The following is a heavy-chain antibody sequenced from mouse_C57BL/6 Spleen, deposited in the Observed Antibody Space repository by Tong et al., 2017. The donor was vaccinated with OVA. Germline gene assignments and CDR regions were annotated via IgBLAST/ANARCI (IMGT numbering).Heavy chain of an antibody. CDR1: GYSFTGYY. V-gene: IGHV1-42*01. CDR3: ARSKGYDAMDY. Sequence: EVQLQESGPELVKPGASVKISCKASGYSFTGYYMNWVKQSPEKSLEWIGEINPSTGGTTYNQKFKGKATLTVDKSSSTAYMELRSLTSEDTAVYYCARSKGYDAMDYWGQGTSVTVSS. CDR2: INPSTGGT. J-gene: IGHJ4*01.